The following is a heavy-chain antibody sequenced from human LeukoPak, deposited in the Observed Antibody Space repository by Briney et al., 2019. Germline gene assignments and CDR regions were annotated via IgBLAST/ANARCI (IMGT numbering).Heavy chain of an antibody. J-gene: IGHJ6*02. Sequence: SETLSLTCTVSGASISKSYWSWIRQPPGKELEWIGCTFNSGSTRYNPSLGSRVTISEDTSRNQFSLRLTSVTAADTAPYYCSRASPGAIYYYGMDVWGQGTTVTVSS. D-gene: IGHD2/OR15-2a*01. V-gene: IGHV4-59*01. CDR2: TFNSGST. CDR1: GASISKSY. CDR3: SRASPGAIYYYGMDV.